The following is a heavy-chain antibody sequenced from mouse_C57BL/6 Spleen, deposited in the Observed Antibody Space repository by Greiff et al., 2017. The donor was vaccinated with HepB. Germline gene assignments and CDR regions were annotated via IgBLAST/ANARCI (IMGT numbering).Heavy chain of an antibody. CDR2: IDPENGDT. D-gene: IGHD2-12*01. CDR1: GFNIKDDY. Sequence: VQLKESGAELVRPGASVKLSCTASGFNIKDDYMHWVKQRPEQGLEWIGWIDPENGDTEYASKFQGKATITADTSSNTAYLQLSSLTSEDTAVYYCTALYTDYWGQGTTLTVSS. J-gene: IGHJ2*01. CDR3: TALYTDY. V-gene: IGHV14-4*01.